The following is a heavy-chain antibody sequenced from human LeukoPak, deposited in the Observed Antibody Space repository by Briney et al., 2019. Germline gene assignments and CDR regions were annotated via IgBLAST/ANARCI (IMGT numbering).Heavy chain of an antibody. CDR2: IYSGGRT. CDR1: GFTVSSNY. V-gene: IGHV3-53*01. D-gene: IGHD5-18*01. Sequence: GGSLRLCCAASGFTVSSNYMSWVRQAPGKGLEWVSVIYSGGRTYYADSVKGRFTISRDNSKNTLDLQMNSLRAEDTAVYYCAGGYSYAYCFDYWGQGTLATVSS. CDR3: AGGYSYAYCFDY. J-gene: IGHJ4*02.